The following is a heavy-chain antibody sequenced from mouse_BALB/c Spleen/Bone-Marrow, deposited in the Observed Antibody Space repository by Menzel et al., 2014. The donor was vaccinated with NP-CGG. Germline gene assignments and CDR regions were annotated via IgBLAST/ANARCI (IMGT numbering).Heavy chain of an antibody. D-gene: IGHD1-1*01. J-gene: IGHJ2*01. V-gene: IGHV1-7*01. Sequence: QLQLKQSGAELAKPGASVKMSCKASGYTFTNYWMHWVKQRPGQGLEWIGCINPSTGYTEYNQKFKDKATLTADKSSSTAYMQLSSLTSEDSAVYYCARIYYYGRDYWGQGTTLTVSS. CDR3: ARIYYYGRDY. CDR1: GYTFTNYW. CDR2: INPSTGYT.